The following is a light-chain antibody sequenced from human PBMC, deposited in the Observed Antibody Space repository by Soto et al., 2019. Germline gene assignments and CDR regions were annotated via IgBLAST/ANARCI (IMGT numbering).Light chain of an antibody. CDR2: GAS. CDR3: QEYNSYTGT. J-gene: IGKJ1*01. V-gene: IGKV1D-16*01. CDR1: QGISTW. Sequence: DIQLTQSPSSVSASVGDHVTLTCLASQGISTWLAWYQQKPGKAPKLLIYGASSLQSGVPSRFSGSGSGTEFTLTISSLQPDDFGTYYCQEYNSYTGTFGPGTKVDIK.